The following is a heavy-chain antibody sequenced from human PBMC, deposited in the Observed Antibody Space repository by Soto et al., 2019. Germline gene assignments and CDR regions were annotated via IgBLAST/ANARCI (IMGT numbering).Heavy chain of an antibody. J-gene: IGHJ3*02. V-gene: IGHV3-30-3*01. CDR1: GFTFSSYA. D-gene: IGHD1-26*01. CDR3: ARDRGATYAFDI. CDR2: ISYDGSNK. Sequence: QVQLVESGGGVVQPGRSLRLSCAASGFTFSSYAMHWVRQAPGKGLEWVAVISYDGSNKYYADSVKGRFTISRYNSNNTLYLRMNSLRAEDTAVYYCARDRGATYAFDIWGQGTMVTVSS.